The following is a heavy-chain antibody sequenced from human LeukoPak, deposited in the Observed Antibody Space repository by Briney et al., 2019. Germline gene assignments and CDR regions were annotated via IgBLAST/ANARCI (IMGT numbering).Heavy chain of an antibody. CDR3: TGVARYFDWLAPSAFFDY. D-gene: IGHD3-9*01. Sequence: GGSLRLSCTASGFTFGDYAMSWVRQAPGKGLEWVGFIRSKAYGGTTEYAASVKGRFTISRDDSKSIAYLQMNSLKTEDTAVYYCTGVARYFDWLAPSAFFDYWGQGTLVTVSS. CDR1: GFTFGDYA. CDR2: IRSKAYGGTT. J-gene: IGHJ4*02. V-gene: IGHV3-49*04.